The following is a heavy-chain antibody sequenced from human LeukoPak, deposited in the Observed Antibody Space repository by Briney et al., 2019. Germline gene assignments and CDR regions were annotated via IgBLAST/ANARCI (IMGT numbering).Heavy chain of an antibody. Sequence: GGSLRLSCAASGFTFSSYWMSWVRQAPGKGLEWVANIKQDGSERYYVDSVKGRFTISRDNAKNSLYLQMNSLRAEDTAVYYCAREGGPYYYYYYMDVWGKGTTVTVSS. D-gene: IGHD3-16*01. CDR3: AREGGPYYYYYYMDV. CDR1: GFTFSSYW. V-gene: IGHV3-7*01. J-gene: IGHJ6*03. CDR2: IKQDGSER.